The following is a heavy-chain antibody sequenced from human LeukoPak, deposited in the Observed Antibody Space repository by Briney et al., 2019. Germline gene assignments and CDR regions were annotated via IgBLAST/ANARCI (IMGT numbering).Heavy chain of an antibody. CDR2: IYHSGST. CDR1: GGSISSGGYY. D-gene: IGHD3-10*01. CDR3: AIVKYGSGGYYGYYFDY. J-gene: IGHJ4*02. Sequence: SETLSLTCTVSGGSISSGGYYWSWFRQPPGKGLEWLGYIYHSGSTYYNPPLKRRLTISVDPSKNQFSLTLSCVTAADTPVYYCAIVKYGSGGYYGYYFDYWGQGTLGTVSS. V-gene: IGHV4-30-2*01.